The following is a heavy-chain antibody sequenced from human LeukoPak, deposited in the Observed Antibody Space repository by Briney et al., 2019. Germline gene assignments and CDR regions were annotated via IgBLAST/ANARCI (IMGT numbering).Heavy chain of an antibody. Sequence: GGSLRLSCAASGFTFSSYAMSWVRQAPGKGLEWVSAISGSGGSTYYADSVKGRFTISRDDAKNSLYLQMNSLRTEDTAVYYCARMAYYYDTTYYYISFFDYWAREPWSPSPQ. CDR3: ARMAYYYDTTYYYISFFDY. J-gene: IGHJ4*02. CDR2: ISGSGGST. V-gene: IGHV3-23*01. CDR1: GFTFSSYA. D-gene: IGHD3-22*01.